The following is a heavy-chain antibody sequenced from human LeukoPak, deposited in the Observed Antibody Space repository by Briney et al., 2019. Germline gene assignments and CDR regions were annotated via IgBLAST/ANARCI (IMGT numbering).Heavy chain of an antibody. D-gene: IGHD2-21*01. CDR2: VDDTGSIT. CDR3: VRDTFPVVISFDL. Sequence: GGSLRLSCAASGFTFSTYAMSWVRQAPGKGLKWVSAVDDTGSITFYADSVRGRFTISRDNSKSTLYLQTHCLRDEDTAIYYCVRDTFPVVISFDLWGQGALVTVSS. V-gene: IGHV3-23*01. CDR1: GFTFSTYA. J-gene: IGHJ4*02.